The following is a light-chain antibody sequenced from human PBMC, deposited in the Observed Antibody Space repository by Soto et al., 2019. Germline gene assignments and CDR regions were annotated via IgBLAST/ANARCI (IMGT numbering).Light chain of an antibody. J-gene: IGKJ3*01. Sequence: DIQMTQSPSSLSASVGDRVTITCRASQSISSYLNWYQQKPGKATRLLIYAASSLQSEVPSRFSGSGSGTDFTLTISSLQPEDFATYYCQQTYSTPLVTFGPGTKVDIK. CDR3: QQTYSTPLVT. CDR2: AAS. V-gene: IGKV1-39*01. CDR1: QSISSY.